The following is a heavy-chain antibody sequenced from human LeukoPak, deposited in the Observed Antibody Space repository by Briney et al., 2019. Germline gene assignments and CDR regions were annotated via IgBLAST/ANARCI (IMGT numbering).Heavy chain of an antibody. Sequence: SETLSLTCAVYGGSFSGYYWSWIRQPPGKGLEWIGEINHNGLTNYNPSLKSRVTISVDTSRNQFSLKLSSLTAADTAVYYCARLDSYYYDSSGYYYFDYWGQGTLVTVSS. CDR3: ARLDSYYYDSSGYYYFDY. J-gene: IGHJ4*02. D-gene: IGHD3-22*01. CDR2: INHNGLT. CDR1: GGSFSGYY. V-gene: IGHV4-34*01.